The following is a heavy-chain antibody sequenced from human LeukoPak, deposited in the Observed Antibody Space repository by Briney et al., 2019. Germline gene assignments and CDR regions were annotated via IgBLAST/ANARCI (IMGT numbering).Heavy chain of an antibody. CDR1: GFTFSSYW. J-gene: IGHJ4*02. V-gene: IGHV3-7*01. Sequence: PGGSLRLSCAASGFTFSSYWMSWVRQAPGKGLEWVANIKQDGSEKYYVDSVKGRFTISRDNAKNSLYLQMNSLRAEDTAVYYCARPSYYYDSSGYYYWGRGTLVTVSS. CDR3: ARPSYYYDSSGYYY. CDR2: IKQDGSEK. D-gene: IGHD3-22*01.